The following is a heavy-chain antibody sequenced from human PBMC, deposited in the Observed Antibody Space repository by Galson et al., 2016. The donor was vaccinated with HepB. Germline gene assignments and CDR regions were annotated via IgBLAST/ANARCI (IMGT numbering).Heavy chain of an antibody. J-gene: IGHJ4*02. V-gene: IGHV3-30*18. Sequence: SLRLSCAASGFTFSSYGMLWVRQAPGKGLEWVAVISYDGSTKYYADTVKGRFTTSRDNSKNTLSLQMNSLRAEDTAVYYCAKKSLVAGTATYAFDNWGQGTLVTVSS. CDR2: ISYDGSTK. CDR3: AKKSLVAGTATYAFDN. CDR1: GFTFSSYG. D-gene: IGHD6-19*01.